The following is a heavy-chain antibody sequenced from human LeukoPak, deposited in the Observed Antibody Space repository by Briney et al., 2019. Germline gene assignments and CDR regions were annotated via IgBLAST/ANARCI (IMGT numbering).Heavy chain of an antibody. Sequence: PSETLSLTCTVFGGSISTYYWTWIRQPPGKGLEWIGYNHYTGSTNHNPSLKSRVTLSVDTSKNQFSLTLTSVTAADTAVYYCAREGGFYRPLDYSGQGTLVTVSS. J-gene: IGHJ4*02. CDR1: GGSISTYY. V-gene: IGHV4-59*12. CDR2: NHYTGST. D-gene: IGHD3-3*01. CDR3: AREGGFYRPLDY.